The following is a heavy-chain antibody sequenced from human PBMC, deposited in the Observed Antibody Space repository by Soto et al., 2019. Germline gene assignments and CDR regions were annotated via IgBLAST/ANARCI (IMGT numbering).Heavy chain of an antibody. Sequence: DVQLVASGGGLVQPGGSLRVSCAASGFTFNDYAMHWVRQPLGKGLEWVSYISNGDETTHYADSVKGRFIVSRDNAKKVLFLQMSGLRVDDTAVYYCARDPKRRDGYNFDSWGRGALVTVSS. CDR2: ISNGDETT. D-gene: IGHD5-12*01. CDR1: GFTFNDYA. J-gene: IGHJ4*02. CDR3: ARDPKRRDGYNFDS. V-gene: IGHV3-48*03.